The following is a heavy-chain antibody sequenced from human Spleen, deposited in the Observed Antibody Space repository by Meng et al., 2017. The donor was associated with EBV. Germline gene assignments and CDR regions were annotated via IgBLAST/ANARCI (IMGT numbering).Heavy chain of an antibody. J-gene: IGHJ4*02. CDR2: VYHDGTT. Sequence: QVRLHESGPGLVNPSGNPPFICASSSGHSNSGYWWSWVRQPPGKGLEWIGEVYHDGTTNYSPSLKSRLTISVEKSMNQFSLKLTSVTAADTAVYYCARSPYSGSYYANFDYWGQGVLVTVSS. D-gene: IGHD1-26*01. V-gene: IGHV4-4*02. CDR3: ARSPYSGSYYANFDY. CDR1: SGHSNSGYW.